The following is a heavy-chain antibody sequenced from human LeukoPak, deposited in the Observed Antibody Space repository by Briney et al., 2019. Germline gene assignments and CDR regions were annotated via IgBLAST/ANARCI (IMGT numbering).Heavy chain of an antibody. V-gene: IGHV3-33*01. CDR1: GFTFSSYG. D-gene: IGHD1-26*01. J-gene: IGHJ4*02. CDR2: IWYDGSNK. Sequence: GGSLRLFCAASGFTFSSYGMHWVRQAPGKGLEWVAIIWYDGSNKYYADSVKGRFTISRDNSKNTLYLQMNSLRAEDTAVYYCAREGPGRYFDYWGQGTLVTVSS. CDR3: AREGPGRYFDY.